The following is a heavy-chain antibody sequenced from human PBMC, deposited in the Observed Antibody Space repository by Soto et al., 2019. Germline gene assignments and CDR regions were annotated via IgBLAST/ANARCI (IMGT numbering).Heavy chain of an antibody. CDR1: GGSISSYH. CDR2: IYYSGST. V-gene: IGHV4-59*01. Sequence: TSETLSLTGTVSGGSISSYHWRWIRQPPGKGLEWIGYIYYSGSTNXNPSLRSGVTISVDTSKNQFSLKLSSVTAADTAVYFCARDFERSAIAPWGQGTSVTVSS. D-gene: IGHD3-9*01. CDR3: ARDFERSAIAP. J-gene: IGHJ5*02.